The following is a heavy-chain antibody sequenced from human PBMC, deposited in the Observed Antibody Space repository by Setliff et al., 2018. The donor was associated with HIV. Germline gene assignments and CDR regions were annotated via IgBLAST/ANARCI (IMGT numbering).Heavy chain of an antibody. V-gene: IGHV3-33*06. Sequence: PGGSLRLSCAASGFTFSSYGMHWVRQAPGKGLEWVAVIWYDGTYKYYADSVKGRFTISRDNSKNTLYLQMNSLRAEDTAVFYCAKDISLLHPYYYFDYWGQGTLVT. J-gene: IGHJ4*02. CDR1: GFTFSSYG. D-gene: IGHD3-10*01. CDR3: AKDISLLHPYYYFDY. CDR2: IWYDGTYK.